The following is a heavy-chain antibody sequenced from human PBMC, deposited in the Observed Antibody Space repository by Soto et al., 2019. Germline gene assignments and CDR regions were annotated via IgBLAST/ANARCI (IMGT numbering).Heavy chain of an antibody. CDR1: GFTFSNYC. CDR2: VDSDGDRI. V-gene: IGHV3-74*01. D-gene: IGHD6-19*01. J-gene: IGHJ4*02. CDR3: VRTSLAVAHDSREDF. Sequence: EVQLVESGGGLVQPGESLRLSCAASGFTFSNYCMHWVRQAPGKGLVWVSGVDSDGDRISYADFVKGRFTISRDNAKNTVYLQMNSLTAEDTAVYYCVRTSLAVAHDSREDFWGQGTPVTVSS.